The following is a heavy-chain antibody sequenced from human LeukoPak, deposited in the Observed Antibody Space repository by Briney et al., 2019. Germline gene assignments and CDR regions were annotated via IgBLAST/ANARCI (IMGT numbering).Heavy chain of an antibody. CDR3: AKWGDYGVLTGYYVSDY. CDR2: ITGGGSGI. V-gene: IGHV3-23*01. CDR1: GFTFSNYA. J-gene: IGHJ4*02. D-gene: IGHD3-9*01. Sequence: GASLRLSCAASGFTFSNYAMSWVRQAPGKGLEWVSAITGGGSGIYYADSMKSRFTISRDNSKNTLYLQINSLRAEDTAVYYCAKWGDYGVLTGYYVSDYWGQGTLVTVSS.